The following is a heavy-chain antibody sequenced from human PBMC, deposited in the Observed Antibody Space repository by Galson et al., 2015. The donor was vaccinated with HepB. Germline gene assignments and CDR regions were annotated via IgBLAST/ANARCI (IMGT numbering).Heavy chain of an antibody. V-gene: IGHV1-3*01. CDR1: GYTFTSYP. CDR3: ARVGYDISGNFHNYFDY. CDR2: INAGSGNT. D-gene: IGHD3-22*01. Sequence: KVSCKASGYTFTSYPIHWVRQAPGQRPEWMGWINAGSGNTKYSQKFQGRVTITRDTFATTASMELSSLRSEDTAVYYCARVGYDISGNFHNYFDYWGQGSLVTVSS. J-gene: IGHJ4*02.